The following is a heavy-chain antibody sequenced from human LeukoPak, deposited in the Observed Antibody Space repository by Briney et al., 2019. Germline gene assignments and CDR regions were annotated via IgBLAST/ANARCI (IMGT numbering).Heavy chain of an antibody. Sequence: SETLSLTCAVYGGSFSGYYWSWIRQPPGKGLVWIGEINHSGSTNYSPSLKSRVTISVDTSKNQFSLKLSSVTAADTAVYYCARGSSGWFSDPWGQGTLVTVSS. CDR3: ARGSSGWFSDP. CDR2: INHSGST. J-gene: IGHJ5*02. CDR1: GGSFSGYY. V-gene: IGHV4-34*01. D-gene: IGHD6-19*01.